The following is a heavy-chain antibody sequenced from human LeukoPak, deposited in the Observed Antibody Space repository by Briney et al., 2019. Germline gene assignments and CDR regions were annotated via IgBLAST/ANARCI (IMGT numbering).Heavy chain of an antibody. J-gene: IGHJ6*03. V-gene: IGHV3-21*06. CDR1: GFSFSNYD. CDR3: ARRGAIFWYMDV. D-gene: IGHD3-3*01. CDR2: IINISSYV. Sequence: GGSLRLSCAASGFSFSNYDMSWVRQAPGKGLEWVSSIINISSYVNYADSVKGRFIISRDNAKNSLYLQMNSLRAEDTAVYYCARRGAIFWYMDVWGKGTTVTVSS.